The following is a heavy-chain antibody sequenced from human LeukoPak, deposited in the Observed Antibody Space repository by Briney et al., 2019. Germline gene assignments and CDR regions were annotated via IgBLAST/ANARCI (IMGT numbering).Heavy chain of an antibody. D-gene: IGHD5-12*01. CDR1: GGSISSGDYY. V-gene: IGHV4-30-4*01. Sequence: SETLSLTCTVSGGSISSGDYYWSWIRQPPGKGLEWIGYIYYSGSTYYNPSLKSRVTISVDTSKNQFSLKLSSVTAADTAVYYCARLNSIVATWDYWGQGTLVTVSS. J-gene: IGHJ4*02. CDR3: ARLNSIVATWDY. CDR2: IYYSGST.